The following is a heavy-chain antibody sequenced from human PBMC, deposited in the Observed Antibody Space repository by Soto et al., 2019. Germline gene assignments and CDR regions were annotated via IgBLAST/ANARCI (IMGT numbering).Heavy chain of an antibody. V-gene: IGHV5-51*01. Sequence: PVQSLKISWHCSSYSFTSYWIRWVVQLPGKGLGWMWIIYPGDSDTRYSPSFQGQVTISADKSISTAYLQWSSLKASDTAMYYCARHSSWRTSVYQYWGQGTLVTVSS. CDR3: ARHSSWRTSVYQY. CDR2: IYPGDSDT. D-gene: IGHD6-6*01. J-gene: IGHJ4*02. CDR1: SYSFTSYW.